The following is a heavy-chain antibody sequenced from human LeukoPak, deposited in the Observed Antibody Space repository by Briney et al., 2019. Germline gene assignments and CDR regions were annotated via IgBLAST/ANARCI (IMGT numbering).Heavy chain of an antibody. V-gene: IGHV4-39*01. Sequence: PSETLSLTCTVSGGSISSSSYYWGWIRQPPGKGLEWIGSIYYSGSTYYNPSLKSRVTISVDTSKNQFSLKLSSVTAADTAVYYCARVAVATGTDYWGQGTLVTVSS. CDR3: ARVAVATGTDY. CDR2: IYYSGST. CDR1: GGSISSSSYY. J-gene: IGHJ4*02. D-gene: IGHD6-19*01.